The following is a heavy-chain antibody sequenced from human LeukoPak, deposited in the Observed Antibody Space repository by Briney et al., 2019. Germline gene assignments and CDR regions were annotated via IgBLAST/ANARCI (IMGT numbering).Heavy chain of an antibody. V-gene: IGHV3-23*01. CDR3: VKYQLLYNPSLRDAFHI. CDR2: ISASSQSI. J-gene: IGHJ3*02. D-gene: IGHD1-14*01. CDR1: GFTFSTHA. Sequence: GGSLRLSCAASGFTFSTHAMSWVRQAPGKGLEWVAVISASSQSIYYADSVKGRFTISRDNSKNTPFLQMNSLRVEDTALFYCVKYQLLYNPSLRDAFHIWGQGTMVTVSS.